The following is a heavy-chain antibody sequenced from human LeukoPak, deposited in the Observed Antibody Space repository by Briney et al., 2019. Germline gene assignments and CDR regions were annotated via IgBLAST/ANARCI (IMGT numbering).Heavy chain of an antibody. CDR2: IRYDGSNK. CDR1: GFTFSSYG. J-gene: IGHJ6*03. CDR3: AKSVAAAGYYYYYYYMDV. D-gene: IGHD6-13*01. Sequence: PGGSLRLSCAASGFTFSSYGMHWVRQAPGKGLEWVAFIRYDGSNKYYADSVKGRFTISRDNSKNTLYLQMNSLRAEDTAVYYCAKSVAAAGYYYYYYYMDVWGKGTTVTVSS. V-gene: IGHV3-30*02.